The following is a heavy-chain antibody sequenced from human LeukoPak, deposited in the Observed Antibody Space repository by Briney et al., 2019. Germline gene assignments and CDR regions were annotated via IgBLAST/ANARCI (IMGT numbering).Heavy chain of an antibody. CDR3: ARDPSSGGYSYGSWISPRGYYFDY. J-gene: IGHJ4*02. CDR2: IWYDGSNK. Sequence: GRSLRLSCAAYGFTFSSYGMHWVRQAPGKGLEWVAVIWYDGSNKYYADSVKGRFTISRDNSKNTLYLQMNGLRAEDTAVYYCARDPSSGGYSYGSWISPRGYYFDYWGQGTPVTVSS. V-gene: IGHV3-33*01. D-gene: IGHD5-18*01. CDR1: GFTFSSYG.